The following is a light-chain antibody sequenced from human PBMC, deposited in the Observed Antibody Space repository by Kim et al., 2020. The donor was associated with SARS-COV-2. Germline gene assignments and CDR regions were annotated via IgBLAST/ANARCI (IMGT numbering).Light chain of an antibody. CDR1: QSVLYSSNNKNY. J-gene: IGKJ2*01. Sequence: DIVMTQSPDSLAVSLGERATINCKSSQSVLYSSNNKNYLAWYQQKPGQPPKLLIYWASTRESRVPDRFSGSGSGTDFTLTISSLQAEDVAVYYCQQYYSTLGTFGQGTKLEI. V-gene: IGKV4-1*01. CDR3: QQYYSTLGT. CDR2: WAS.